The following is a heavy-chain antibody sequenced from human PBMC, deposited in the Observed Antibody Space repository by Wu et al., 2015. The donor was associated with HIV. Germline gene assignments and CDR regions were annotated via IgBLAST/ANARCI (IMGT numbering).Heavy chain of an antibody. J-gene: IGHJ4*02. V-gene: IGHV1-2*02. Sequence: QVQLVQSGTELKKPGASVKVSCKTSGYIFTVYYIHWLRQAPGQGPEWMGWINPNSGDTTYAQKFQGRVTMTRDTSISTAYMELIKLRSDDTAVYYCARDFSSGPFDYWGQGTLVTVSS. D-gene: IGHD3-22*01. CDR2: INPNSGDT. CDR3: ARDFSSGPFDY. CDR1: GYIFTVYY.